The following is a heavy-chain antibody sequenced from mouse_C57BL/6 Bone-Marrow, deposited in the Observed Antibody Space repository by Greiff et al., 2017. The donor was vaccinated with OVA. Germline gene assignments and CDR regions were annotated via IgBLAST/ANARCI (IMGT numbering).Heavy chain of an antibody. J-gene: IGHJ3*01. Sequence: EVQRVESGGGLVQPGGSLKLSCAASGFTFSDYYMYWVRQTPEKRLEWVAYISNGGGSTYYPDTVKGRFTISRDNAKNTLYLQMSRLKSEDTAMYYCARGYDLWFAYWGQGTLVTVSA. CDR1: GFTFSDYY. CDR3: ARGYDLWFAY. CDR2: ISNGGGST. D-gene: IGHD2-2*01. V-gene: IGHV5-12*01.